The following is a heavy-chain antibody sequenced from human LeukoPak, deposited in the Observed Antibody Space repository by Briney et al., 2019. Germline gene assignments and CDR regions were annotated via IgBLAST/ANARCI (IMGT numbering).Heavy chain of an antibody. Sequence: GRSLRLSCEASGFTFSSYGMHWVRQAPGKGLEWVAVISYDGSNKYYADSVKGRFTISRDNSKNTLYLQMNSLRAEDTAVYYCAKAYYDFWSGSSPVDYWGQGTLVTVSS. D-gene: IGHD3-3*01. CDR1: GFTFSSYG. CDR3: AKAYYDFWSGSSPVDY. V-gene: IGHV3-30*18. J-gene: IGHJ4*02. CDR2: ISYDGSNK.